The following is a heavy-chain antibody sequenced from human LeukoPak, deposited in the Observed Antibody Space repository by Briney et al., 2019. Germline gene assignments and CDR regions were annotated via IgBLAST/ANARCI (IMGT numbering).Heavy chain of an antibody. J-gene: IGHJ5*02. CDR3: ATNILVRDIINWFDP. D-gene: IGHD3-10*01. CDR1: GYTFTSYG. CDR2: IKPNSGDT. V-gene: IGHV1-2*06. Sequence: GASVKVSCKASGYTFTSYGISWVRQAPGQGLEWMGRIKPNSGDTRSAQKFQGRVIMTRDTSTGTAYMELSSLRYDDTAVYYCATNILVRDIINWFDPWGQGTLVTVSS.